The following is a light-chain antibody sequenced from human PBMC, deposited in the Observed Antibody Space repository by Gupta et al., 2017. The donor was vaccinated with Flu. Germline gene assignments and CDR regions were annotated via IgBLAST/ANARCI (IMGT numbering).Light chain of an antibody. J-gene: IGKJ4*01. CDR2: KAS. CDR1: QSLSSW. Sequence: IQITQSPSTLSAYVGDRVTITCRASQSLSSWLAWYQQKPGKAPNLLIYKASNVESGVPSRFSGSGSGTEFTLTISSLQPDDFATYYCQQYDSYSITFGGGTKVEI. V-gene: IGKV1-5*03. CDR3: QQYDSYSIT.